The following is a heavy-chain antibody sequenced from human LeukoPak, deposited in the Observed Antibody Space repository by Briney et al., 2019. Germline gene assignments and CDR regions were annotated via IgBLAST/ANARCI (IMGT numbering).Heavy chain of an antibody. J-gene: IGHJ4*02. CDR1: GYTFTSYD. D-gene: IGHD6-25*01. Sequence: ASVKVSCKASGYTFTSYDINWVRQATGQGLEWMGWMNPNSGNTGYAQKFQGRVTMTRNTSTSTAYMELSSLRSEDTAVYYCTRDVRLLRSPGGYWGQGTLVTVSS. CDR3: TRDVRLLRSPGGY. CDR2: MNPNSGNT. V-gene: IGHV1-8*01.